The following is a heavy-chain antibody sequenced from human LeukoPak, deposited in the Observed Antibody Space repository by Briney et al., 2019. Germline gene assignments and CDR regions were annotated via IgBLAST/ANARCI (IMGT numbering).Heavy chain of an antibody. CDR3: ARFRETTVAPDAFDI. J-gene: IGHJ3*02. CDR2: IIPIFGTA. CDR1: GGTFSSYA. D-gene: IGHD4-11*01. V-gene: IGHV1-69*06. Sequence: SVKVSCKASGGTFSSYAISWVRQAPGQGLEWMGGIIPIFGTANYAQKFQGRVTITADKSTSTAYMELSSLRSEDTAVYYCARFRETTVAPDAFDIWGQGTMVTVSS.